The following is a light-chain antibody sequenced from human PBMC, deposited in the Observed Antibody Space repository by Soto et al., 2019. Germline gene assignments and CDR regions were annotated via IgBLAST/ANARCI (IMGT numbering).Light chain of an antibody. CDR1: NSDLPNYNS. CDR3: GSYTGNNAWL. CDR2: EVI. J-gene: IGLJ2*01. V-gene: IGLV2-14*01. Sequence: QSALTQPASVSGSPGQSITISCTGTNSDLPNYNSVSWYQQHPGRAPKLILFEVINRPSGIAIRFSGSKSGTTASLTISGLQTDDEADYYCGSYTGNNAWLFGGGTQLTVL.